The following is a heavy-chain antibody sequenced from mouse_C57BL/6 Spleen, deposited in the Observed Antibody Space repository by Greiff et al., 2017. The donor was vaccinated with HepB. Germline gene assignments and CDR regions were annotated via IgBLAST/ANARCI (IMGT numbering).Heavy chain of an antibody. D-gene: IGHD1-1*01. CDR3: TRFLGYYGSSYDYAMDY. CDR2: INPGRGGT. J-gene: IGHJ4*01. Sequence: QVQLKQSGAELVRPGTSVKVSCKASGYAFTNYLIEWVKQRPGQGLEWIGVINPGRGGTNYNEKFKGKATLTADKSSSTAYIQLSSLTSEDSAVYFCTRFLGYYGSSYDYAMDYWGQGTSVTVSS. CDR1: GYAFTNYL. V-gene: IGHV1-54*01.